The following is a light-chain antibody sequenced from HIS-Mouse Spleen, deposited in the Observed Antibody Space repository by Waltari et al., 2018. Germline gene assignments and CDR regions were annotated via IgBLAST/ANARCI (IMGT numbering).Light chain of an antibody. J-gene: IGLJ2*01. Sequence: QSALTQPPSVSGSPGQSVTISCTGTSSDVGSYNRVSWYQQPPGTAPKPLIYEVSNRPAGVPARFSGSKSGNTASLTISGLQAEDEADYYCSLYTSSSTLVFGGGTKLTVL. CDR1: SSDVGSYNR. CDR3: SLYTSSSTLV. CDR2: EVS. V-gene: IGLV2-18*01.